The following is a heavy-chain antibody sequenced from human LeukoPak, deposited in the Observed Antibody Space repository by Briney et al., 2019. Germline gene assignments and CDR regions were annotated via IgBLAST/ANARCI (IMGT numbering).Heavy chain of an antibody. CDR1: GFTFGDYA. D-gene: IGHD1-26*01. CDR3: TRTVGADTAFDI. Sequence: GGSLRLSCTASGFTFGDYAMSWVRQAPGKGLEWVGFIRSKAYGGTTEYAASVKGRFTISRDDSKSIAYLQMNSLKTEDTAVYYCTRTVGADTAFDIWGQGTMVTVSS. CDR2: IRSKAYGGTT. V-gene: IGHV3-49*04. J-gene: IGHJ3*02.